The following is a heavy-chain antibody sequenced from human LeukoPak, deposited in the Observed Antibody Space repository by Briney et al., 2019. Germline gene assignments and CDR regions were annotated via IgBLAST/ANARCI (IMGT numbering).Heavy chain of an antibody. CDR1: GDSASSNSAA. V-gene: IGHV6-1*01. Sequence: SQTLSLTCAISGDSASSNSAAWNWIRQSPSRGLEWLGRTYYRSKWYNDYAVPVKSRITINPDTSKNQFSLQLNSVTPEDTAVYYCARGTVSSGWNYYFDYWGQGTLVTVSS. CDR3: ARGTVSSGWNYYFDY. D-gene: IGHD6-19*01. J-gene: IGHJ4*02. CDR2: TYYRSKWYN.